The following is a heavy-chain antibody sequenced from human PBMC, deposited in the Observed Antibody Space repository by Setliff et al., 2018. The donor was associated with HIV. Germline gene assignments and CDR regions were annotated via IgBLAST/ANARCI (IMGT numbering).Heavy chain of an antibody. CDR1: GYTFTTYS. D-gene: IGHD3-3*01. V-gene: IGHV1-3*01. J-gene: IGHJ5*02. CDR3: ARAADYEFWSGYSSGWFDP. Sequence: ASVKVSCKASGYTFTTYSMNWVRQAPGQGLEWMGWINAGNGNTKYSQRFQGRVTITRDTSASTAYMELSSLRFEDTAVYYCARAADYEFWSGYSSGWFDPWGQGTLVTVSS. CDR2: INAGNGNT.